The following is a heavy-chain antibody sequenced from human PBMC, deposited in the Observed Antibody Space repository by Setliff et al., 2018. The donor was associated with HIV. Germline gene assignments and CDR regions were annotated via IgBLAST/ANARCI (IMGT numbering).Heavy chain of an antibody. CDR1: GFSLSTSGVG. J-gene: IGHJ5*02. CDR2: IDWDDDK. D-gene: IGHD2-2*01. V-gene: IGHV2-70*04. CDR3: ASSYLGYCSSTSCYVES. Sequence: SGPTLVNPTQTLTLTCTFSGFSLSTSGVGVSWIRQPPGKALEWLARIDWDDDKFYSTSLKTRLTISKDTSKNQVVLTMTNMDPVDTATYYCASSYLGYCSSTSCYVESWGQGTLVTVSS.